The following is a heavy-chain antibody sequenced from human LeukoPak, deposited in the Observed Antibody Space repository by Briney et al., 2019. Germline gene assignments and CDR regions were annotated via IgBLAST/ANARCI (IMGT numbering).Heavy chain of an antibody. V-gene: IGHV3-20*04. J-gene: IGHJ6*03. Sequence: PGGSLRLSCAASGFTFDDYGMSWVRQAPGKGLEWVSGINWNGGSTGYADSVKGRFTISRDNAKNSLYLQMNSLRAEDTALYYCARARQEYSSSSKINYYYYYYMDVWGKGTTVTVSS. CDR3: ARARQEYSSSSKINYYYYYYMDV. D-gene: IGHD6-6*01. CDR2: INWNGGST. CDR1: GFTFDDYG.